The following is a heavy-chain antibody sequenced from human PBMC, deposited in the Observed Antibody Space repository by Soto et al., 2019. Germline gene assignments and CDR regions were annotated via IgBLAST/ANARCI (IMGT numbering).Heavy chain of an antibody. CDR1: GYTFTSYG. V-gene: IGHV1-18*01. CDR3: ARDDDYGDYVHHRSDYYYGMDV. Sequence: ASVKVSCKASGYTFTSYGISWVRQAPGQGLEWMGWTSAYNGNTNYAQKLQGRVTMTTDTSTSTAYMELRSLRSDDTAVYYCARDDDYGDYVHHRSDYYYGMDVWGQGTTVTVSS. CDR2: TSAYNGNT. D-gene: IGHD4-17*01. J-gene: IGHJ6*02.